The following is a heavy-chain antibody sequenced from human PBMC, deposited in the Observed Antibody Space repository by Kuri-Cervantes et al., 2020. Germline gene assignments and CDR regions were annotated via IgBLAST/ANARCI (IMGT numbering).Heavy chain of an antibody. CDR2: IHHSGST. J-gene: IGHJ4*02. Sequence: SETLSLTCAVSDYSISSTYYWGWSRQPPGKGLEWIGSIHHSGSTYYSPSLKSRVTISVDTSKNQFSLRLPSVTAADTAVYYCARRHNSGWIDYWGQGTLVTVSS. CDR1: DYSISSTYY. V-gene: IGHV4-38-2*01. D-gene: IGHD6-19*01. CDR3: ARRHNSGWIDY.